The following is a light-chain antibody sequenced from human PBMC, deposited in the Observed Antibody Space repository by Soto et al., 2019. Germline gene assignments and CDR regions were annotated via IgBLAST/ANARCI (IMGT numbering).Light chain of an antibody. CDR2: GAS. J-gene: IGKJ4*01. V-gene: IGKV3D-15*01. Sequence: EIVMTQSPVTLSVSPGERATLSCRASQSVSDNLAWYQQKPGQAPRLLFYGASTRATDIPVRFSGSGSGTEFTLTISSLQSEDFAVYYCQQYSNWPLTFGGGTKVDIK. CDR1: QSVSDN. CDR3: QQYSNWPLT.